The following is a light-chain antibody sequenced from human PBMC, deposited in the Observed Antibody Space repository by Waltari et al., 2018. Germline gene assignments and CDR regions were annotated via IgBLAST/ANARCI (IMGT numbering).Light chain of an antibody. CDR2: AAS. CDR1: ESIDTY. Sequence: DIRMTQSPSSLSASVGDRVTITCRASESIDTYLNWYQHKQGKAPEPLIYAASIFQGGVPSRFTGSGTATYFTLTINSLQPEDFATYYCQQSYTTPFTFGPGTKVD. V-gene: IGKV1-39*01. CDR3: QQSYTTPFT. J-gene: IGKJ3*01.